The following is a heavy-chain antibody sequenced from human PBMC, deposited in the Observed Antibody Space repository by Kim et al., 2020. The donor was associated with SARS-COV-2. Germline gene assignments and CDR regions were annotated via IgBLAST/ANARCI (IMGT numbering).Heavy chain of an antibody. D-gene: IGHD5-12*01. Sequence: GGSLRLSCSASGFTFSSYAMHWVRQAPGKGLEYVSAISSNGGSTYYADSVKGRFTISRDNSKNTLYLQMSSLRAEDTAVYYCVKGDDIVATGFAFDIWGQGTMVTVSS. J-gene: IGHJ3*02. CDR3: VKGDDIVATGFAFDI. CDR1: GFTFSSYA. CDR2: ISSNGGST. V-gene: IGHV3-64D*09.